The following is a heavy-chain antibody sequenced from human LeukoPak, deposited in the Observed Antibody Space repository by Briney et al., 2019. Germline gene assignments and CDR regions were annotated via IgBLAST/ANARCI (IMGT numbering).Heavy chain of an antibody. CDR1: GFTFSSYG. D-gene: IGHD5-18*01. CDR2: MSGGGGST. CDR3: ARDGDPVAMVKFYFDY. J-gene: IGHJ4*02. Sequence: GGSLRLSCAASGFTFSSYGMSWVRQAPGKGLEWVSVMSGGGGSTYDADSVKGRFTISRDNSKNTPYLQMNSLRAEDTAVYYCARDGDPVAMVKFYFDYWGQGTLVTVSS. V-gene: IGHV3-23*01.